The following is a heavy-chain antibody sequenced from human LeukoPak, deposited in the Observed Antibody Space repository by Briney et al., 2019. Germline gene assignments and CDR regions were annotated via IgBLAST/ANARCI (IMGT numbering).Heavy chain of an antibody. CDR1: GFPFRTSG. V-gene: IGHV3-30*02. J-gene: IGHJ4*01. CDR2: IHYDGSNN. Sequence: PGGSLRLSCAASGFPFRTSGMIWLRQAPGKGVEGVAFIHYDGSNNYYADSVKGRFNISRDNSKHTLYLQMNTLRADDTAVYYCAKDHSSCDWYYLD. CDR3: AKDHSSCDWYYLD. D-gene: IGHD2-15*01.